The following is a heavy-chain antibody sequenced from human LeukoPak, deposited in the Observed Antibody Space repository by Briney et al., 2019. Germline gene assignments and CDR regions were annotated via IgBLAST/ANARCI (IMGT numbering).Heavy chain of an antibody. V-gene: IGHV3-23*01. J-gene: IGHJ4*02. CDR1: GFTFRNYA. CDR2: INGRGGST. CDR3: ARRAGGYSHPYDY. Sequence: GGSLRLSCAASGFTFRNYAMSWVRQAPGKGLEWVSSINGRGGSTYYADSVKGRFTISRDNSKNTLYLQMNSLRAEDTAVYYCARRAGGYSHPYDYWGQGILVTVSS. D-gene: IGHD4-23*01.